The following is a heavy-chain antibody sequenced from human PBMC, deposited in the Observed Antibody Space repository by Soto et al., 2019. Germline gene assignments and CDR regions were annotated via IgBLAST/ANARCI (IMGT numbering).Heavy chain of an antibody. CDR3: ARGGMVIIPTATAFDY. D-gene: IGHD1-1*01. Sequence: PSETLSLSCSVSGGSISPYHWSWVRQPAWKGLEWIGRIYASGSTNYNPSLKSRVTMSVATSKNQFSLKLTSVTAADTATYYCARGGMVIIPTATAFDYWGQGTLVTVSS. V-gene: IGHV4-4*07. CDR2: IYASGST. J-gene: IGHJ4*02. CDR1: GGSISPYH.